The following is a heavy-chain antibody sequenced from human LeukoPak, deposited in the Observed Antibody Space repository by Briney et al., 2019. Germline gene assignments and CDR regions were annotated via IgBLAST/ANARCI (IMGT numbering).Heavy chain of an antibody. V-gene: IGHV1-18*01. J-gene: IGHJ4*02. CDR3: ARGAAGIAVADPLGY. CDR1: VYTFINYG. CDR2: ISAYNGNT. Sequence: ASVKDSCKASVYTFINYGISGVRQAPGQGLEWMGWISAYNGNTNYAQKLQGRVTMTTDTSTSTAYMELRSLRSDDTAVYYCARGAAGIAVADPLGYWGQGTLVTVSS. D-gene: IGHD6-19*01.